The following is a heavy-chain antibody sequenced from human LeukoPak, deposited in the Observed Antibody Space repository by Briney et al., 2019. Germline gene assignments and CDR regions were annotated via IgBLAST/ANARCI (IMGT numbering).Heavy chain of an antibody. CDR2: ISTYNDDT. V-gene: IGHV1-18*01. CDR3: VRSLSTLSKKDGDY. J-gene: IGHJ4*02. D-gene: IGHD1-1*01. Sequence: ASVKVSCKASGYTFTSYDINWVRQATGQGLEWMGWISTYNDDTNYAQKLQGRVTMTTDTSTNTAYMELRSLRSDDTAVYYCVRSLSTLSKKDGDYWGQGTLVTVSS. CDR1: GYTFTSYD.